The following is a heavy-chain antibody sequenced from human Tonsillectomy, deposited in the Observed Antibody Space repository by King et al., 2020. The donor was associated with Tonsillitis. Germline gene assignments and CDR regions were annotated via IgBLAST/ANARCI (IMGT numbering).Heavy chain of an antibody. V-gene: IGHV3-30*03. Sequence: QVQLVESGGGVVQPGRSLRLSCAVSGFTFSSYVMHWVRQAPGKGLDWVAVISYDGSNKYYADSVKGRFTISRDNSKDTLYLQMNSLRPEDTAVYYCAGDVKTMIMFGGPIGWGPGTLVTVSS. CDR3: AGDVKTMIMFGGPIG. D-gene: IGHD3-16*02. J-gene: IGHJ1*01. CDR1: GFTFSSYV. CDR2: ISYDGSNK.